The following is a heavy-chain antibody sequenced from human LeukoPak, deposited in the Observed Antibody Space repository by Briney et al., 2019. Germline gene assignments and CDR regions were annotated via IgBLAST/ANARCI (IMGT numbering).Heavy chain of an antibody. J-gene: IGHJ4*01. CDR3: AKESAAAGCFDY. V-gene: IGHV3-23*01. CDR1: EFTFSSSA. CDR2: ISKSGDFT. Sequence: GGSLRLSCAASEFTFSSSAMSWVRQAPGKGLEWVSVISKSGDFTYYADSVKGRFTISRDSSKNTLNLQMNSLRAEDTAVYYCAKESAAAGCFDYWGLGTLVTVSS. D-gene: IGHD6-13*01.